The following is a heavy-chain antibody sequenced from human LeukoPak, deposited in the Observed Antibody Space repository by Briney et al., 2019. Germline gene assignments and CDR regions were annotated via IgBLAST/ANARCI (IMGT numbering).Heavy chain of an antibody. CDR1: GGSISSGGYY. V-gene: IGHV4-61*08. J-gene: IGHJ4*02. CDR2: IYYSGST. D-gene: IGHD3-22*01. Sequence: SETLSLTCTVSGGSISSGGYYWSWIRQHPGKGLEWIGYIYYSGSTNYNPSLKRRVTISLDTSKNQFSLKLSSVTAADTAVYYCARAQYESVGYYLGHWGQGTLVTVSS. CDR3: ARAQYESVGYYLGH.